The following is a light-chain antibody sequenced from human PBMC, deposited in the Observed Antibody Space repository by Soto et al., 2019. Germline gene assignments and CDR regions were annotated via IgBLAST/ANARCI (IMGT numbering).Light chain of an antibody. CDR2: MTN. CDR1: WYNIGKNL. Sequence: QSVLTQPPSASGTPGQTGTISCSGGWYNIGKNLGYWYQQFPGTAPKLLIYMTNQRPSGVPDRFFGSKSGSSASLAVSGLRSEDEAVYYWAAWDDSLRAWVFGGGTKLTVL. V-gene: IGLV1-47*01. J-gene: IGLJ3*02. CDR3: AAWDDSLRAWV.